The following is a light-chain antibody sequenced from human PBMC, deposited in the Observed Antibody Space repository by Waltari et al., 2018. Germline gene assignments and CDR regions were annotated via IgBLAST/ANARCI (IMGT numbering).Light chain of an antibody. V-gene: IGKV3-11*01. CDR1: QSVSRY. Sequence: EIVLTQSPATLSLSPGERATLSCRASQSVSRYLAWYQQKPGQAPRLLIYDASNRATGIPARFSGSGSGTDFTLTISRLEPEDFAVYYCHQCAHSPRTFGQGTRVEIK. CDR3: HQCAHSPRT. CDR2: DAS. J-gene: IGKJ1*01.